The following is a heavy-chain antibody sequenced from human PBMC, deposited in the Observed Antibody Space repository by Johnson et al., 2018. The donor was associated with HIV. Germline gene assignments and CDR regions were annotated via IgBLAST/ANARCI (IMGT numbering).Heavy chain of an antibody. Sequence: QVQLVESGGGLVKPGGSLRLSCAASGFTFSDYYMSWIRQAPGKGLEWVSYISSSGSTIYYADSVKGRFTIPRDNARNSLFLQMNSLRAEDTAVYYCARIPGSGWEHDAFDIWGQGTLVTVSS. D-gene: IGHD6-19*01. J-gene: IGHJ3*02. V-gene: IGHV3-11*04. CDR3: ARIPGSGWEHDAFDI. CDR2: ISSSGSTI. CDR1: GFTFSDYY.